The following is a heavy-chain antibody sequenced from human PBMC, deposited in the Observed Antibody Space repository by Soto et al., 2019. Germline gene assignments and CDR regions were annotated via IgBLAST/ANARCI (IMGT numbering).Heavy chain of an antibody. CDR1: GSGFIRSG. CDR3: SADRPDIGVGWWV. Sequence: SVKVSCKASGSGFIRSGIQWVRQAHGQRLEWIGWIVVASGQTNYAQNFRGRVAITGDTSTATAYIGLTGLTSEDTAVYFCSADRPDIGVGWWVWGQGTTVTVSS. D-gene: IGHD2-15*01. J-gene: IGHJ6*02. CDR2: IVVASGQT. V-gene: IGHV1-58*02.